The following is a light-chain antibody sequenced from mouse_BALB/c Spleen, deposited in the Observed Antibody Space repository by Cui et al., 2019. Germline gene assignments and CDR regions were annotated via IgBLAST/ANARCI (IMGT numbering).Light chain of an antibody. V-gene: IGKV4-68*01. CDR3: QQWSSNPLT. J-gene: IGKJ5*01. CDR2: LTS. Sequence: QSVLTQSPALMSASSGEKVTMTCSASSSVSYMYWYQQKPRSSPKPWIYLTSNLASGVPARFSGSGSGTSYSLTISSMEAEDAATYYCQQWSSNPLTFGAGTKLELK. CDR1: SSVSY.